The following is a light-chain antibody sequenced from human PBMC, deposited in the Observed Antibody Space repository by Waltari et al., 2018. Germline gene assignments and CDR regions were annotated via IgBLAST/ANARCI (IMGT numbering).Light chain of an antibody. CDR2: WAT. CDR1: QSVLYSSNTKNY. Sequence: DIVMTQSPDSLAVSLGERATINCKSSQSVLYSSNTKNYLAWYQQKPGPPPKLIICWATIRESGVPDRFSGSGSGTDFTLTISSLQAEDVAVYYCQQYYSTPPTFGQGTKVEIK. J-gene: IGKJ1*01. CDR3: QQYYSTPPT. V-gene: IGKV4-1*01.